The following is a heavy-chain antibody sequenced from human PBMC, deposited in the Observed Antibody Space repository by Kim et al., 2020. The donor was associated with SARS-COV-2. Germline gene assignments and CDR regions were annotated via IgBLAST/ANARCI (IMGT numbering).Heavy chain of an antibody. J-gene: IGHJ5*02. Sequence: SETLSLTCAAYGGSFSDYYWSWIRQPPGKGLEWIGEINQSGSTNYIPSLKSRVTISVDTSNNQFSLKLSSVTAADTAVYYCARGRRRGYFGSGSYHWFDPWGQGALVTVSS. CDR3: ARGRRRGYFGSGSYHWFDP. D-gene: IGHD3-10*01. CDR1: GGSFSDYY. V-gene: IGHV4-34*01. CDR2: INQSGST.